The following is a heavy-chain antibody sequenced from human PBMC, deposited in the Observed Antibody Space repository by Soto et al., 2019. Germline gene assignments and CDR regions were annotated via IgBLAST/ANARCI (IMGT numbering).Heavy chain of an antibody. V-gene: IGHV6-1*01. CDR1: GDSVSSNSAA. CDR2: TYCRSQWYN. J-gene: IGHJ3*02. Sequence: SQSLALTCAISGDSVSSNSAAWHWIRQSPSRGLEWLGRTYCRSQWYNDYAVSVNSRIIINTDTSKNQFSLQLNSVTPEDTAVYYCARLGRVAVAGTIAFDSWGQGTMVTVSS. D-gene: IGHD6-19*01. CDR3: ARLGRVAVAGTIAFDS.